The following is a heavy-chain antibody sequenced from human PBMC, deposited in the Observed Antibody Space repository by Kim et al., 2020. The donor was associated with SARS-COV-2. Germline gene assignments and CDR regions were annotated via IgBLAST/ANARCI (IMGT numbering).Heavy chain of an antibody. Sequence: SETLSLTCTVSGGSISSSSYYWGWIRQPPGKGLEWIGSIYYSGSTYYNPSLKSRVTISVDTSKNQFSLKLSSVTAADTAVYYCARPRGRGWLHQLGAFD. CDR3: ARPRGRGWLHQLGAFD. V-gene: IGHV4-39*07. D-gene: IGHD5-12*01. CDR2: IYYSGST. J-gene: IGHJ3*02. CDR1: GGSISSSSYY.